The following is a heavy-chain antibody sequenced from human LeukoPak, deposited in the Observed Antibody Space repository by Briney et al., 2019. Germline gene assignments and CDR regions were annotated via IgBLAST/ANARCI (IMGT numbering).Heavy chain of an antibody. Sequence: ASVKVSCKASGYTFTGYYMHWVRQAPGQGLEWMGWINPNSGGTNYAQKFQGRVTMTRDTSISTAYMELSRLRSDDTAVYYCARDFCSSTSCYLGNWFDPWGQGTLVTVSS. CDR1: GYTFTGYY. J-gene: IGHJ5*02. D-gene: IGHD2-2*01. CDR3: ARDFCSSTSCYLGNWFDP. CDR2: INPNSGGT. V-gene: IGHV1-2*02.